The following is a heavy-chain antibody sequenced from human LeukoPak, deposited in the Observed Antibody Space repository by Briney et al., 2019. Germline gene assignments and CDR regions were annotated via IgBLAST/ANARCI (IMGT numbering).Heavy chain of an antibody. J-gene: IGHJ4*02. D-gene: IGHD1-26*01. Sequence: TGGSLRLSCAASGFTFSSYGMHWVRQAPGKGLEWVAVNKYYADSVKGRFTISRDNSKNTLYLQMNSLRAEDTAVYYCAKDGSDSGSYLDYWGQGTLVTVSS. CDR1: GFTFSSYG. V-gene: IGHV3-33*06. CDR3: AKDGSDSGSYLDY. CDR2: NK.